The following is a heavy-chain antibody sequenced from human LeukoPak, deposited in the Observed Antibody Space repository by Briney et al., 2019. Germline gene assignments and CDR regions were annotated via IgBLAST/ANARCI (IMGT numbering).Heavy chain of an antibody. V-gene: IGHV4-61*02. J-gene: IGHJ4*02. Sequence: PSETLSLTCTVSGGSISSGSYYWSWIRQPAGKGLEWIGRIYTSGSTNYNPPLKSRVTISVDTSKNQFSLKLSSVTAADTAVYYCARGSTVTKVPYLDYWGQGTLVTVSS. CDR2: IYTSGST. CDR1: GGSISSGSYY. CDR3: ARGSTVTKVPYLDY. D-gene: IGHD4-17*01.